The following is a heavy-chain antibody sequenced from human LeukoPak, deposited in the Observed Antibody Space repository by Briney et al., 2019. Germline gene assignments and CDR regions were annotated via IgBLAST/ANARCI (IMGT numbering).Heavy chain of an antibody. CDR2: ISGSGGST. V-gene: IGHV3-23*01. CDR1: GFTFSSYA. Sequence: GGSLRLSCAASGFTFSSYAMTWVRQAPGKGLEWVSAISGSGGSTYYADSVKGRFTISRDNSKNTLFLQMNSLRAEDTAVYYCAKAPVTTCRGAFCYPFDYWGLGTLVTVSS. J-gene: IGHJ4*02. D-gene: IGHD2-15*01. CDR3: AKAPVTTCRGAFCYPFDY.